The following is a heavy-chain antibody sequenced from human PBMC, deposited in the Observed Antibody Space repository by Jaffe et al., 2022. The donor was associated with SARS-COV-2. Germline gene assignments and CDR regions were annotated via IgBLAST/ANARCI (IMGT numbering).Heavy chain of an antibody. Sequence: EVQLVESGGGLVQPGGSLRLSCSASGFTFSSYAMHWVRQAPGKGLEYVSAISSNGGSTYYADSVKGRFTISRDNSKNTLYLQMSSLRAEDTAVYYCHLPHRIVATTFDAFDIWGQGTMVTVSS. V-gene: IGHV3-64D*09. J-gene: IGHJ3*02. CDR3: HLPHRIVATTFDAFDI. D-gene: IGHD5-12*01. CDR1: GFTFSSYA. CDR2: ISSNGGST.